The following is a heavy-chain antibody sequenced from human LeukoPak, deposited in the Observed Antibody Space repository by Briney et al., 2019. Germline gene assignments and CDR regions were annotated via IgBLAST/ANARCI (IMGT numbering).Heavy chain of an antibody. D-gene: IGHD5-24*01. Sequence: PGGSLRLSCAGSGFGMSGNAMSWVRQAPGKGLEWVSAIEGAVEKTHYADSVKGRFTISRDKSMNTLYLQMNSLRADDTAIYFCGKGIWRWAFDIWGQGTMVNVSS. CDR3: GKGIWRWAFDI. CDR1: GFGMSGNA. V-gene: IGHV3-23*01. CDR2: IEGAVEKT. J-gene: IGHJ3*02.